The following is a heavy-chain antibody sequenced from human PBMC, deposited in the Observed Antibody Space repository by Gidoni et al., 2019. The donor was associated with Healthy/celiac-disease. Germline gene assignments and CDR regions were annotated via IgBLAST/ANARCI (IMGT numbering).Heavy chain of an antibody. CDR1: GFTFDDYA. J-gene: IGHJ4*02. CDR2: ISWNSGSI. D-gene: IGHD2-15*01. CDR3: AKGAYCSGGSCYFFDY. V-gene: IGHV3-9*01. Sequence: EVQLVESGGGLVQPGRSLRLSCAASGFTFDDYAMHWVRQAPGKGLEWVSGISWNSGSIGYADSVKGRFTISRDNAKNSLYLQMNSLRAEDTALYYCAKGAYCSGGSCYFFDYWGQGTLVTVSS.